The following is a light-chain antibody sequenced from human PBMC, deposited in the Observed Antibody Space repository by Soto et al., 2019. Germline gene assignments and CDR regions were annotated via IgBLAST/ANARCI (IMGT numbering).Light chain of an antibody. J-gene: IGKJ2*01. V-gene: IGKV3-20*01. CDR3: QLYGRSPRYT. CDR2: SVS. CDR1: QTVDTNY. Sequence: EIVLMQSPGTLSLSPGERVTLSCRASQTVDTNYLAWYQQKPGQAPRLLIYSVSRRATGIPDRFSGSGSGTDFTLTISSLEAEDFAVYYCQLYGRSPRYTFGQGTKLEIK.